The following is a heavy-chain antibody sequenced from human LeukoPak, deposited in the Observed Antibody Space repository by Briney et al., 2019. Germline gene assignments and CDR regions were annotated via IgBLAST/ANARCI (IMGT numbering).Heavy chain of an antibody. V-gene: IGHV3-74*01. D-gene: IGHD3/OR15-3a*01. CDR2: INSDGSST. Sequence: GGSLRLSCAASGFTFSSYWVHWVRQAPGKGLVWVSRINSDGSSTNYADSVKGRFTISRDNAKNTLYLQMNSLRAEDTAVYYCARGTGYSVFDYWGQGTLVTVSS. CDR1: GFTFSSYW. CDR3: ARGTGYSVFDY. J-gene: IGHJ4*02.